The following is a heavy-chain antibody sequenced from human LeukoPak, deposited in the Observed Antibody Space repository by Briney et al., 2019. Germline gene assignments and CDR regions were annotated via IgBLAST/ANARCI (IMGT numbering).Heavy chain of an antibody. J-gene: IGHJ5*02. CDR3: ARQCADSSSSSLKNWFDP. Sequence: SETLSLTCAVYGGSFSGYYWSWIRQPPGKGLEWIGEINHSGSTNYNPPLKSRVTISGDTSKNQFSLKLSSVTAAETAVYYCARQCADSSSSSLKNWFDPWGQGTLVTVSS. CDR2: INHSGST. D-gene: IGHD6-6*01. CDR1: GGSFSGYY. V-gene: IGHV4-34*01.